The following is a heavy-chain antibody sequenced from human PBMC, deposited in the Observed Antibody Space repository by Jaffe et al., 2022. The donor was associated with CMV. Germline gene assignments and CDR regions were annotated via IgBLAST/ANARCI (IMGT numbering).Heavy chain of an antibody. CDR2: IRSKANSYAT. Sequence: EVQLVESGGGLVQPGGSLKLSCAASGFTFSGSAMHWVRQASGKGLEWVGRIRSKANSYATAYAASVKGRFTISRDDSKNTAYLQMNSLKTEDTAVYYCTQTGIAAGDKDPADYYYYYMDVWGKGTTVTVSS. J-gene: IGHJ6*03. V-gene: IGHV3-73*01. CDR1: GFTFSGSA. CDR3: TQTGIAAGDKDPADYYYYYMDV. D-gene: IGHD6-13*01.